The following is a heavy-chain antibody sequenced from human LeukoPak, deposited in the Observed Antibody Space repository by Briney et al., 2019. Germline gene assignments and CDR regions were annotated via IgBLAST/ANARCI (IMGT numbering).Heavy chain of an antibody. Sequence: SETLSLTCAVYGVSFSGYYWSWIRQPPGKGLEWIGEINHSGSTNYNPSLKSRVIISVDTSKNQFSLKLSSVTAADTAVYYCASLTMIVVPWGQGTLVTVSS. CDR1: GVSFSGYY. D-gene: IGHD3-22*01. CDR2: INHSGST. CDR3: ASLTMIVVP. J-gene: IGHJ4*02. V-gene: IGHV4-34*01.